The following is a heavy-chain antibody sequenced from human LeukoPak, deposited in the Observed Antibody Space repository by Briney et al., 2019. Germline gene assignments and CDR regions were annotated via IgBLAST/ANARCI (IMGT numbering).Heavy chain of an antibody. V-gene: IGHV4-59*01. J-gene: IGHJ5*02. D-gene: IGHD2-2*01. CDR1: GGSIGSYY. CDR3: ARGTPSTTSYNWFDP. Sequence: PSETLSLTCTDSGGSIGSYYWSWIRQPPGKRLEWIGYIYYSGSTNYNPSLKSRVSISVDTSKNQFSLKLSSVTAADTAVYYCARGTPSTTSYNWFDPWGQGTLVTVSS. CDR2: IYYSGST.